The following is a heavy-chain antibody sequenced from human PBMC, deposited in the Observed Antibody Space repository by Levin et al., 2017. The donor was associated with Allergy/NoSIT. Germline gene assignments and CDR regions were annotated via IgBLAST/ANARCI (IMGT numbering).Heavy chain of an antibody. Sequence: GASVKVSCKASGGTFSSYAISWVRQAPGQGLEWMGGIIPIFGTANYAQKFQGRVTITADESTSTAYMELSSLRSEDTAVYYCARVRTRVGATGYYYGMDVWGQGTTVTVSS. CDR2: IIPIFGTA. D-gene: IGHD1-26*01. CDR3: ARVRTRVGATGYYYGMDV. CDR1: GGTFSSYA. V-gene: IGHV1-69*13. J-gene: IGHJ6*02.